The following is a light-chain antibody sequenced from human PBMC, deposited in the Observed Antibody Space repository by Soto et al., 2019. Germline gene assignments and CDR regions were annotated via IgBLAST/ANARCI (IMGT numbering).Light chain of an antibody. CDR1: QSVIRF. Sequence: NVLTQSPGTLSLSPGERATLSCRASQSVIRFLAWYQQKPGQAPRLLIYDASNRATGIPARFSGSGSGTDFTLTISSLEPEDFAVYYCHQRSKWPPTFGGGTKVDIK. V-gene: IGKV3-11*01. CDR3: HQRSKWPPT. CDR2: DAS. J-gene: IGKJ4*01.